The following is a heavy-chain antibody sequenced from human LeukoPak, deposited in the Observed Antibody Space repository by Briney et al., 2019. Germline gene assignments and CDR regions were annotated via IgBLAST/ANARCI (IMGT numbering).Heavy chain of an antibody. D-gene: IGHD3-16*02. CDR3: ARGRTYDYVWGSYRWYSFDY. CDR2: ISSSSYI. J-gene: IGHJ4*02. V-gene: IGHV3-21*01. CDR1: GFTFSSYS. Sequence: PGGSLRLSCAASGFTFSSYSINWVRQAPGKGLEWVSSISSSSYIYYADSVKGRFTISRDNAKNSLYLQMNSLRAEDTAVYYCARGRTYDYVWGSYRWYSFDYWGQGNLVTVSS.